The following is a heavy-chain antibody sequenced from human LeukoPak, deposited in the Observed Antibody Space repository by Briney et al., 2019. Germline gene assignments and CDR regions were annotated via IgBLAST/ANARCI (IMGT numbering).Heavy chain of an antibody. CDR1: GFTFSNYG. J-gene: IGHJ4*02. V-gene: IGHV3-33*06. D-gene: IGHD4-23*01. CDR3: VKDFGGNSDY. Sequence: GGSLRLSCAASGFTFSNYGMHWVRQAPGKGLEWVALIWYDGSNKYYADSVKGRFTISRDNSKNTLYLQMNSLRAEDTAVYYCVKDFGGNSDYWGQGTLVTVSS. CDR2: IWYDGSNK.